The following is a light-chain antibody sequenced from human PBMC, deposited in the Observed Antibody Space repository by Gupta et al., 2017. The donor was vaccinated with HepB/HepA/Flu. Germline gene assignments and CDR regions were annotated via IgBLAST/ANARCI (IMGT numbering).Light chain of an antibody. CDR2: STN. V-gene: IGLV8-61*01. J-gene: IGLJ3*02. CDR3: VLYGGSGIV. Sequence: QTVVTQEPSFSVSPGGTVTLTCGLNSGSVSTNYYPSWYQQTPGQAPRTLIYSTNTRSSGVPDRFSGSILGNKAALTITGAQADDECDYYCVLYGGSGIVFGGGTKLTVL. CDR1: SGSVSTNYY.